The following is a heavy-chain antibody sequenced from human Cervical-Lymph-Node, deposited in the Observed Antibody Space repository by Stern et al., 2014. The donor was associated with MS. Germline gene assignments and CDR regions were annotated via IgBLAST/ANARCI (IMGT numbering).Heavy chain of an antibody. J-gene: IGHJ4*02. CDR2: IKRDGTTI. V-gene: IGHV3-74*02. Sequence: EVQLVQSGGGLVQPGGSLRLSCVASGFTFRNYWMHWVRQGPGKGLEWVARIKRDGTTILHAASVKGRFTIARDNAKNTLYLQMNSLRVEDTAVYYCTKDTYGPEDYWGQGTSVTVSS. D-gene: IGHD3-10*01. CDR3: TKDTYGPEDY. CDR1: GFTFRNYW.